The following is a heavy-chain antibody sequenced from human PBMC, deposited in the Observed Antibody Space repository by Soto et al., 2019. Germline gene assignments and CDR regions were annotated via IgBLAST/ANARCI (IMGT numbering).Heavy chain of an antibody. J-gene: IGHJ4*02. Sequence: GGSLRLSCAASGFTFSSYSMSWVRQAPGKGLEWVSSISSSSYIYYAAAAKGRFTISRDTAKNSLYLQMNSLRAEDTAVYYCARRGLWFGELIYFDYWGQGTLVTVSS. V-gene: IGHV3-21*01. CDR1: GFTFSSYS. CDR3: ARRGLWFGELIYFDY. CDR2: ISSSSYI. D-gene: IGHD3-10*01.